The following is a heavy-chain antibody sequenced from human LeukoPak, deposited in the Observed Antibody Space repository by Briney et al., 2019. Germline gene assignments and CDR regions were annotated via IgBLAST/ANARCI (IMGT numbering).Heavy chain of an antibody. CDR2: IYTNGST. V-gene: IGHV4-61*05. CDR3: ARDGDFWSGYMGAFDI. CDR1: GGSISSSSYY. D-gene: IGHD3-3*01. J-gene: IGHJ3*02. Sequence: SETLSLTCTVSGGSISSSSYYWGWIRQPPGKGLEWIGNIYTNGSTNYNPSLKSRVTMSVDTSKNQFSLKLSSVTAADTAVYYCARDGDFWSGYMGAFDIWGQGTMVTVSS.